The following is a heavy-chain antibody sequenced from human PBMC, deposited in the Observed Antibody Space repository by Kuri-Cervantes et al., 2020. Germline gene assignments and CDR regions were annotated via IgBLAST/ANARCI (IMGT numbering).Heavy chain of an antibody. CDR3: ARDRGSSWYGLGYFDL. D-gene: IGHD6-13*01. CDR2: ISYDGSNK. V-gene: IGHV3-30-3*01. J-gene: IGHJ2*01. CDR1: GFTFSSYA. Sequence: GGSLRLSCAASGFTFSSYAMHWVRQAPGKGLEWVAVISYDGSNKYYADSVKGRFTISRDNSKNTLYLQMNSLRAEDTAVYYCARDRGSSWYGLGYFDLWGRGTLVTVSS.